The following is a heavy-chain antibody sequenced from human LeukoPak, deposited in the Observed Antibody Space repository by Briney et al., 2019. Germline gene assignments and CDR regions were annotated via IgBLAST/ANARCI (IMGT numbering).Heavy chain of an antibody. Sequence: SETLSLTCTVSGYSISSGYYWGWIRQPPGKGLEWIGSIYHSGSTNYNPSLKSRVTISVDTSKNQFSLKLSSVTAADTAVYYCARISGITMIVVIISQDAFDIWGQGTMVTVSS. CDR2: IYHSGST. CDR1: GYSISSGYY. CDR3: ARISGITMIVVIISQDAFDI. J-gene: IGHJ3*02. D-gene: IGHD3-22*01. V-gene: IGHV4-38-2*02.